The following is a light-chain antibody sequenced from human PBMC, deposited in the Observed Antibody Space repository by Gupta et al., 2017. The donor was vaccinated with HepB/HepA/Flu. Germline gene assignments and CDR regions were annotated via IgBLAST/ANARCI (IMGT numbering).Light chain of an antibody. J-gene: IGKJ1*01. Sequence: DIQMTQSPSTLSASVGDRVTITCRASQSVSSWLAWYQQRPGKAPKLLIYKASSLESGVPSRFSGSGSGTEFTLTSSSLQPDDFATYYCQQDNSYRTFGQGTKVEI. CDR1: QSVSSW. V-gene: IGKV1-5*03. CDR3: QQDNSYRT. CDR2: KAS.